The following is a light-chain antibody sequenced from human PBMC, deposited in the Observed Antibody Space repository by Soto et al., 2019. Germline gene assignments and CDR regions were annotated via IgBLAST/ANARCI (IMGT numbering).Light chain of an antibody. V-gene: IGKV3-11*01. J-gene: IGKJ4*01. CDR2: DAS. CDR3: HQRSNWPPLT. Sequence: EIVLTQSPATLSLSPGERATLSCRASQSVGGYLDWYQQKPGQAPRLLIYDASNRASGIPARFSGSGSGTDFTLTSISLEPEDLAVYYCHQRSNWPPLTFGGGTKVEIK. CDR1: QSVGGY.